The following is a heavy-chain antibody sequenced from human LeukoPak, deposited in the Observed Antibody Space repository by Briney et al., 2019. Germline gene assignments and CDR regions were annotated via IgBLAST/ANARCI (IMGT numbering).Heavy chain of an antibody. D-gene: IGHD1-14*01. CDR2: ISGSGGSI. J-gene: IGHJ4*02. CDR1: GFRFSSHG. V-gene: IGHV3-23*01. CDR3: TGMGPFDY. Sequence: PGGSLRLSCAASGFRFSSHGMSWVRQAPGKGLEWVSAISGSGGSIYYADSVRGRFTISRDNPKNTLYLQMNSLRAEDTAVYYRTGMGPFDYWGQGTLVTVSS.